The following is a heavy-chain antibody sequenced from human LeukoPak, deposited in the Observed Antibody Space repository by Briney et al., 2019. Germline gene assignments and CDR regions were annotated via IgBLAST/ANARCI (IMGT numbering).Heavy chain of an antibody. D-gene: IGHD3-10*01. V-gene: IGHV4-31*03. CDR2: IFYSGST. CDR1: GGSVSSGTYY. J-gene: IGHJ4*02. Sequence: SQTPSLTCTVSGGSVSSGTYYWSWIRQLPGKGLEWIGYIFYSGSTYYNPSLKSRVTISVDTSLTQFSLALTSVTAADTAVYYCARGAGITSFPHFDHWGPGTLVTVSS. CDR3: ARGAGITSFPHFDH.